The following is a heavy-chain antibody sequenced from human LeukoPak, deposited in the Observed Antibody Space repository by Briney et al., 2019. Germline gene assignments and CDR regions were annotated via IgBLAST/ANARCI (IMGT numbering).Heavy chain of an antibody. CDR1: GGTLSSYA. CDR3: ARDITMVRGVINWFDP. J-gene: IGHJ5*02. V-gene: IGHV1-69*04. CDR2: IIPILGIA. Sequence: SVKVSCKASGGTLSSYAISWVRQAPGQGLEWMGRIIPILGIANYAQKFQGRVTITADKSTSTAYMELSSLRSEDTAVYYCARDITMVRGVINWFDPWGQGTLVTVSS. D-gene: IGHD3-10*01.